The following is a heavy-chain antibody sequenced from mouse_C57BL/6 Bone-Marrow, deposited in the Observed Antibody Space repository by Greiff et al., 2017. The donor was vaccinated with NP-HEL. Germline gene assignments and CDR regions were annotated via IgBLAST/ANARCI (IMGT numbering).Heavy chain of an antibody. Sequence: QVQLQQSGAELVKPGASVKMSCKASGYTFTTYPIEWVKQNPGKSLEWIGNFHPYNDDTEYNEKFKNKATLTVEKSSSTAYLELSRLTSDDSSVYYCARGGNDWYCFDDWGRGTTLTVAS. D-gene: IGHD2-2*01. CDR3: ARGGNDWYCFDD. CDR2: FHPYNDDT. CDR1: GYTFTTYP. J-gene: IGHJ2*01. V-gene: IGHV1-47*01.